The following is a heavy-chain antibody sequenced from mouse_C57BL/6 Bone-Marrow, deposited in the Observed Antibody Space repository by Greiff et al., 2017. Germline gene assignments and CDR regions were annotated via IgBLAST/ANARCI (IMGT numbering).Heavy chain of an antibody. D-gene: IGHD2-12*01. V-gene: IGHV1-64*01. CDR2: IHPNSGST. CDR1: GYTFTSYW. Sequence: QVQLLQPGAELVKPGASVKLSCKASGYTFTSYWMHWVKQRPGQGLEWIGMIHPNSGSTNYNEKFKSKATLTVDKSSSTAYMQLSSLTSEDSAVYYCSKGDFYYSYDGLDYWGQGTTLTVSS. J-gene: IGHJ2*01. CDR3: SKGDFYYSYDGLDY.